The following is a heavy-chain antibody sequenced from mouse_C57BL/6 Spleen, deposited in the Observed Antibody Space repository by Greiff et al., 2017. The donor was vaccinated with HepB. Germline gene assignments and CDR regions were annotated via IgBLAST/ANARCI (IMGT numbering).Heavy chain of an antibody. Sequence: QVQLQQPGAELVKPGASVKLSCKASGYTFTSYWMHWVKQRPGRGLEWIGRIDPNSGGTKYNEKFKSKATLTVDKPSSTAYLQLSSLTSEDPAVYYCASEVTADDYAMDYWGQGTSVTVSS. CDR1: GYTFTSYW. J-gene: IGHJ4*01. CDR3: ASEVTADDYAMDY. CDR2: IDPNSGGT. D-gene: IGHD2-13*01. V-gene: IGHV1-72*01.